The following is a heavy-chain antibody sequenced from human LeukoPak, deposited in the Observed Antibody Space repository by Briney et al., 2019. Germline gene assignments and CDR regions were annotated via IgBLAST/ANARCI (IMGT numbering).Heavy chain of an antibody. CDR2: INPNSGGT. CDR1: GYTFTGYY. V-gene: IGHV1-2*06. CDR3: ARDAGALDI. Sequence: ASVKVSCKASGYTFTGYYMHWVRQAPGQGLEWMGRINPNSGGTNHAQKFQGRVIMARDTSITTAYMELSRLRSDDTAVYYCARDAGALDIWGKGTTVTVSS. J-gene: IGHJ6*04. D-gene: IGHD3-10*01.